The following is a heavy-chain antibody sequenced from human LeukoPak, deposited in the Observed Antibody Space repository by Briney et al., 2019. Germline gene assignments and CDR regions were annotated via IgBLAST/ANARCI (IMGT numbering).Heavy chain of an antibody. D-gene: IGHD5-24*01. CDR3: ATDGAGSDT. V-gene: IGHV3-48*03. CDR2: YKMRCKNT. CDR1: AFASGQYE. Sequence: GGSLRLSWAPSAFASGQYEMNWVSQAPRSGLVGISYYKMRCKNTHYAASEKCRFTTYRDNAKKSPYFKINNQRAEAKPVYYCATDGAGSDTWGQGVLVTVSS. J-gene: IGHJ5*02.